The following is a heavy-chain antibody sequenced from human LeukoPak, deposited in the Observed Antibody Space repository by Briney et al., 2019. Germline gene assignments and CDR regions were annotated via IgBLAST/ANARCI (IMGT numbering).Heavy chain of an antibody. CDR1: GFTISANF. V-gene: IGHV3-66*01. D-gene: IGHD5-18*01. CDR3: ARDLSGYSYGFGGDL. J-gene: IGHJ4*02. CDR2: MYSVGST. Sequence: PGGSLRLSCAASGFTISANFMSWVRQAPGKGLEWVSLMYSVGSTFYEDSVKVRFTISRDPSKNSLDLQMDSLRVDDTAVYYCARDLSGYSYGFGGDLWGQGTLVTVSS.